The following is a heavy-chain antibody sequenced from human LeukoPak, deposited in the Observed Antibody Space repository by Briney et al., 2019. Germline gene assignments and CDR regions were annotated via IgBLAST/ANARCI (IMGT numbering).Heavy chain of an antibody. CDR1: GFTFSSYG. Sequence: GGSLRLSCAASGFTFSSYGMHWVRQAPGKGLEWVAFIRYDGSNKYYADSVKGRFTISRDNSKNTLYLQMNSRRAEGTAVYYCAKDQEYSRSSFPLRANPGYWGQGTLVTVSS. CDR3: AKDQEYSRSSFPLRANPGY. D-gene: IGHD6-6*01. CDR2: IRYDGSNK. J-gene: IGHJ4*02. V-gene: IGHV3-30*02.